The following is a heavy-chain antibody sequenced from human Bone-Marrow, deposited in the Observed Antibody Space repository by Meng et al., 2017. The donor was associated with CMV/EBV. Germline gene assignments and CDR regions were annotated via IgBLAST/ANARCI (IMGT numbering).Heavy chain of an antibody. CDR3: ARGGPCSNGVCSDYGMDV. CDR1: GFRFDEYG. V-gene: IGHV3-7*01. Sequence: GGSLRLSCVASGFRFDEYGMTWVRQGPGKGLEWVANIKQDGSDKYYADSVKGRFTISRDNAENSLYLQMNSLRAEDTAIYYCARGGPCSNGVCSDYGMDVWGQGPTVTFYS. J-gene: IGHJ6*02. D-gene: IGHD2-8*01. CDR2: IKQDGSDK.